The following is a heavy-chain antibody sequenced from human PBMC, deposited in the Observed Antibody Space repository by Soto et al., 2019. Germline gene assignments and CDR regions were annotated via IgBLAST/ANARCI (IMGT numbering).Heavy chain of an antibody. CDR3: ARDRDSSSWTPNYYYYGMDV. D-gene: IGHD6-13*01. V-gene: IGHV3-21*01. J-gene: IGHJ6*02. CDR2: ISSSSSYI. Sequence: GGSLRLSCAASGFTFSSYSMNWVRQAPGKGLEWVSSISSSSSYIYYADSVKGRFTISRDNAKNSLYLQMNSLRAEDTAVYYCARDRDSSSWTPNYYYYGMDVWGQGTTVTVSS. CDR1: GFTFSSYS.